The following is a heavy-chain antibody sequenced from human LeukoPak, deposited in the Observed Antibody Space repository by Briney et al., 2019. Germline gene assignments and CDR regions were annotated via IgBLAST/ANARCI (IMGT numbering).Heavy chain of an antibody. CDR1: GGSISSGSYY. V-gene: IGHV4-61*02. CDR2: IYTSGST. CDR3: ARGSKVFSWQRVDP. Sequence: PSETLSLTCTVSGGSISSGSYYWSWIRQPAGKGLEWIGRIYTSGSTNYNPSLKSRVTISVDTSKDQFSLKLSSVTAADTAVYYCARGSKVFSWQRVDPWGQGTLVTVSS. J-gene: IGHJ5*02. D-gene: IGHD1-14*01.